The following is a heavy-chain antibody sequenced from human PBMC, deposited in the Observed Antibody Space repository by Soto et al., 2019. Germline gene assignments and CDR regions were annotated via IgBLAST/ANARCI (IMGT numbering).Heavy chain of an antibody. Sequence: QVQLVQSGAEVKKPGASVKVSCKASGYTFTSYDINWVRQATGQGLEWMGWMNPNSGNTGYAQKFQGRVTMTRNTSISTDYMELSSLRSEDTAVYYCARTRLVQQQLDPWGQGTLVTVSS. V-gene: IGHV1-8*01. CDR3: ARTRLVQQQLDP. CDR2: MNPNSGNT. D-gene: IGHD6-13*01. CDR1: GYTFTSYD. J-gene: IGHJ5*02.